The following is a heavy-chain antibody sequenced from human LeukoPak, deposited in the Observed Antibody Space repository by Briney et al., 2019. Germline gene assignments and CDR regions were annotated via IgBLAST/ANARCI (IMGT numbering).Heavy chain of an antibody. CDR2: ISGSAYST. Sequence: GGSLRLSCAASGFTFSSYAMTWVRQAPGKGLEWISAISGSAYSTSYADSVKGRFTISRDNSKNTLYLQMNSLRAEDTAIYYCARNTSGFKLGDAFDIWGQGAMVTVSS. V-gene: IGHV3-23*01. CDR1: GFTFSSYA. J-gene: IGHJ3*02. CDR3: ARNTSGFKLGDAFDI. D-gene: IGHD3-22*01.